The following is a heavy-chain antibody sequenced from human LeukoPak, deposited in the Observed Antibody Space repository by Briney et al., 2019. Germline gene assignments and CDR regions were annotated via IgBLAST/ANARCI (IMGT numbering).Heavy chain of an antibody. Sequence: ALVKVSCKASGYAFTAYYIHWVRQAPGQGLEWMGWINPNSGGTNYAQKFQGRVNMTRDTSISTAYMELSRLRSDDTAVYYCARDYYDSSGFGAFDIWGQGTMVTVSS. CDR3: ARDYYDSSGFGAFDI. CDR2: INPNSGGT. CDR1: GYAFTAYY. V-gene: IGHV1-2*02. D-gene: IGHD3-22*01. J-gene: IGHJ3*02.